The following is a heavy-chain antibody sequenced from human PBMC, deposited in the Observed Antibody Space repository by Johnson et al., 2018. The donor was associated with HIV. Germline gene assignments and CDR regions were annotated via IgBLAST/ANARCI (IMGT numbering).Heavy chain of an antibody. J-gene: IGHJ3*02. Sequence: VQLVESGGGLVKPGGSLRLSCAASGFTFNNAWMSWVRQAPGKGLEWVGRIKSKSDGGTSDYAAPVKARFTISRDDSKNTLYLQMNSLKTEDTAVYYCTTDPIAAAGPDAFDIGGQGTMVTVSS. CDR1: GFTFNNAW. CDR2: IKSKSDGGTS. V-gene: IGHV3-15*01. CDR3: TTDPIAAAGPDAFDI. D-gene: IGHD6-13*01.